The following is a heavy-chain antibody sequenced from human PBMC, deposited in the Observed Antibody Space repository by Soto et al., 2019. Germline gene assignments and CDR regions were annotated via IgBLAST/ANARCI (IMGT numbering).Heavy chain of an antibody. D-gene: IGHD2-21*02. J-gene: IGHJ1*01. CDR3: ARSIVVVTAIAD. V-gene: IGHV1-3*01. Sequence: VASVKVSCKASGYTFTSYAMHWVRQAPGQRLEWMGWINAGNGNTKYSQKFQGRVTITRDTSASTAYMELSSLRSEDTAVYYCARSIVVVTAIADWGQGTLVTVSS. CDR1: GYTFTSYA. CDR2: INAGNGNT.